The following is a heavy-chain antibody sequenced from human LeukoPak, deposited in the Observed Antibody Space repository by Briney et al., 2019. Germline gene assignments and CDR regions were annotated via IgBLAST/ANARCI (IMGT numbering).Heavy chain of an antibody. D-gene: IGHD6-13*01. CDR3: ARDQGSQSGWGSWYSYYYMDV. Sequence: ASVKVSCKASGYTFTSYGISWVRQAPGQGLEWMGWISAYNGNTNYAQKLQGRVTMTTDTSTSTAYMELRSLRSDDTAVYYCARDQGSQSGWGSWYSYYYMDVWGKGTTVTISS. CDR1: GYTFTSYG. J-gene: IGHJ6*03. V-gene: IGHV1-18*01. CDR2: ISAYNGNT.